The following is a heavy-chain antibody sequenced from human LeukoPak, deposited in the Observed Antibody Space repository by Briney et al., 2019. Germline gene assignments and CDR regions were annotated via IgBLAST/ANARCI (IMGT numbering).Heavy chain of an antibody. J-gene: IGHJ5*02. Sequence: PGGSLRLSCAASGFTFSNYWMHWVRQAPGKGLEWVANIQQDGSEQYYVDSVKGRFTISRDNAKNSLYLQMNSLTAEDTAMHYCVRASHPGGWFDPWGQGTLVTVSS. D-gene: IGHD3-10*01. CDR3: VRASHPGGWFDP. V-gene: IGHV3-7*04. CDR2: IQQDGSEQ. CDR1: GFTFSNYW.